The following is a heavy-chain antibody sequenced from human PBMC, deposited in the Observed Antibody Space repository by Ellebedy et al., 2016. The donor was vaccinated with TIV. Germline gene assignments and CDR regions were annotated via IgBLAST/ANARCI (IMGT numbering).Heavy chain of an antibody. D-gene: IGHD2-15*01. Sequence: PGGSLRLSCAAAGFTVSSSYMTWVRQAPGKGLEWVSVVYSGGNTYHADSVKGRFTISRDNAKNTLFLQMNSLRAEDTALYYCARVYCSGATCPAAFDIWGQGTMVTVSS. CDR2: VYSGGNT. CDR1: GFTVSSSY. CDR3: ARVYCSGATCPAAFDI. V-gene: IGHV3-66*01. J-gene: IGHJ3*02.